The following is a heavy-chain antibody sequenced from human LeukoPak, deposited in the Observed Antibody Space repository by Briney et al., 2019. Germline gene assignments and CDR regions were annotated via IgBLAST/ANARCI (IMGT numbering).Heavy chain of an antibody. CDR3: AREPRSSGLDF. J-gene: IGHJ4*02. CDR1: GFTFSSYA. CDR2: IKQDGSEK. D-gene: IGHD6-19*01. V-gene: IGHV3-7*01. Sequence: GGSLRLSCAASGFTFSSYAMSWVRQAPGKGLEWVANIKQDGSEKYYVDSVKGRFTISRDNAKNSLYLQMNSLRAEDTAVYYCAREPRSSGLDFWGQGTLVTVSS.